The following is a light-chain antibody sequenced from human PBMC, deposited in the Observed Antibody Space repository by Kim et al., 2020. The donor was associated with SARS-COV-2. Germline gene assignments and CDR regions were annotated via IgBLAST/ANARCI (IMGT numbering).Light chain of an antibody. V-gene: IGLV1-47*01. J-gene: IGLJ3*02. CDR3: AAWDDSLSGWV. CDR2: RNN. CDR1: NSNIGSNY. Sequence: GQRVTISWSGSNSNIGSNYVYWYQQHPGTAPKLLIYRNNQRPSGVPDRFSGSKSGTSASLAISGLRSEDEADYYCAAWDDSLSGWVFGGGTQLTVL.